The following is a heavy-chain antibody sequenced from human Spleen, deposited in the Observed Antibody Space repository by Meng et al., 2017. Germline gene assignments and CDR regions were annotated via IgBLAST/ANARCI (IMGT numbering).Heavy chain of an antibody. D-gene: IGHD4-11*01. J-gene: IGHJ4*02. V-gene: IGHV4-34*01. CDR1: GGSFSDYY. CDR3: ARGPTTMAHDFDY. Sequence: VLLPQWGPCLLYPSAPLPRPCVVSGGSFSDYYGSGIRQPTGKGLEWIGEINHSGSTNYNPSLESRATISVDTSQNNLSLKLSSVTAADSAVYYCARGPTTMAHDFDYWGQGTLVTVSS. CDR2: INHSGST.